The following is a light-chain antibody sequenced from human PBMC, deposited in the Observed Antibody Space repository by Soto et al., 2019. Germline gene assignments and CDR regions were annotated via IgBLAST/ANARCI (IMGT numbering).Light chain of an antibody. CDR2: LNSDGSH. Sequence: QPVLTQSPSASASLGASVKLTCTLSSGHSSYAIAWHQQQPEKGPRYLMKLNSDGSHSNGDGIPDRFSGSSSGAERYLTISGLQSEDEADYYCQTWDTGIQVFGGGTKLTVL. J-gene: IGLJ2*01. CDR1: SGHSSYA. CDR3: QTWDTGIQV. V-gene: IGLV4-69*01.